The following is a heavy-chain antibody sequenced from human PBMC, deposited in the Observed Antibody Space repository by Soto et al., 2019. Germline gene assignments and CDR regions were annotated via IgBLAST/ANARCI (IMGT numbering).Heavy chain of an antibody. J-gene: IGHJ4*02. CDR1: GGSVSSGSYY. Sequence: SETLSLTCTVSGGSVSSGSYYWSRIRQPPGKGLEWIGYIYYSGSTNYNPSLKSRVTISVDTSKNQFSLKLSSVTAADTAVYYCARVLGGVDYWGQGTLVTVSS. D-gene: IGHD2-15*01. CDR3: ARVLGGVDY. CDR2: IYYSGST. V-gene: IGHV4-61*01.